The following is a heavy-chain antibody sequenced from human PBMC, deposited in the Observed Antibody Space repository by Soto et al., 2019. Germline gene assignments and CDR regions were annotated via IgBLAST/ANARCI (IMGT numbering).Heavy chain of an antibody. Sequence: QVQLQESGPGLVKPSETLSLTCTVSGGSITNYYCSWFRQPPGKGLEWIGYINYDGYSAYNLSLKGRVPLSRAASKTQFSLMLESVTATDTAVYYCARHGFGPLHGLVDVWGPGTTVIVSS. J-gene: IGHJ6*02. D-gene: IGHD3-10*01. CDR2: INYDGYS. CDR1: GGSITNYY. CDR3: ARHGFGPLHGLVDV. V-gene: IGHV4-59*08.